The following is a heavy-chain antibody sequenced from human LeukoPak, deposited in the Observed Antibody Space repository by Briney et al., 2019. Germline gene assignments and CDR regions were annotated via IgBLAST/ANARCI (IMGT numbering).Heavy chain of an antibody. Sequence: GASVKVSCKTSGYTFTGYHIHWVRQAPGRGLEWMGWINPNTGGANSAQKFLGRVSMTRDTSISTVYMDLTSLRSDDTAVYYCARDSGSSGWDPTSFLDYWGRGTLVTVSS. D-gene: IGHD6-19*01. CDR2: INPNTGGA. J-gene: IGHJ4*02. V-gene: IGHV1-2*02. CDR1: GYTFTGYH. CDR3: ARDSGSSGWDPTSFLDY.